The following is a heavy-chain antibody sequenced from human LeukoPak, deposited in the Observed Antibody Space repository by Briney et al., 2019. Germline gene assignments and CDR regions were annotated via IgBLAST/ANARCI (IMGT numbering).Heavy chain of an antibody. CDR2: ISWNSGSI. CDR1: GFTFDDYA. J-gene: IGHJ4*02. V-gene: IGHV3-9*01. Sequence: PGRSLRLSCAASGFTFDDYAMHWVRQAPGKGLEWVSGISWNSGSIGYADSVKGRFTISRDNAKNSLYLQMNCLRAEDTALYYCAKDKATMIVGSFDYWGQGTLVTVSS. D-gene: IGHD3-22*01. CDR3: AKDKATMIVGSFDY.